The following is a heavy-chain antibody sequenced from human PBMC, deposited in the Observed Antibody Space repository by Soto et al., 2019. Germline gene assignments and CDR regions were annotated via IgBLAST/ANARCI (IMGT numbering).Heavy chain of an antibody. CDR3: ARGGSYGDFFDY. CDR2: IYYTGST. D-gene: IGHD4-17*01. V-gene: IGHV4-59*01. Sequence: SETLSLTCTVSGGSMSSNDCTWMRQSPGKGLEWIGYIYYTGSTKYNPSLKSRVTISLDTSKNQFSLRLTSVTSADTAVYYCARGGSYGDFFDYCGQGAQVTVSS. J-gene: IGHJ4*02. CDR1: GGSMSSND.